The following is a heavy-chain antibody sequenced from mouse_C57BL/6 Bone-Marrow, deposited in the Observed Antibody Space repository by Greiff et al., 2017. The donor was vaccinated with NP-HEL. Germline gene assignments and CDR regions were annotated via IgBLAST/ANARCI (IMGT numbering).Heavy chain of an antibody. J-gene: IGHJ2*01. CDR2: IDPETGGT. V-gene: IGHV1-15*01. CDR3: TRERVLRRTFDY. Sequence: VQLQQSGAELVRPGASVTLSCKASGYTFTDYEMHWVKQTPVHGLEWIGAIDPETGGTAYSQKFKGKAILTADKSSSTAYMELRSLTSEDSAVYYCTRERVLRRTFDYWGQGTTLTVSS. D-gene: IGHD1-1*01. CDR1: GYTFTDYE.